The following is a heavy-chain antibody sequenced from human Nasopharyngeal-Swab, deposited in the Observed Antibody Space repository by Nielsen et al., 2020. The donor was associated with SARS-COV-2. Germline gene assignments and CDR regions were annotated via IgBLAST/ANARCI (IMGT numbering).Heavy chain of an antibody. V-gene: IGHV3-23*01. Sequence: GESLKISCAASGFTFSSYAMSWVRQAPGKGLEWVSAISGSGGSTYYADSVKGRFTISRDNSKNTLYLQMNSLRAEDTAVYYCAKVGVIDIVLVPAAISTYDFDYWGQGTLVTVSS. J-gene: IGHJ4*02. D-gene: IGHD2-2*01. CDR2: ISGSGGST. CDR3: AKVGVIDIVLVPAAISTYDFDY. CDR1: GFTFSSYA.